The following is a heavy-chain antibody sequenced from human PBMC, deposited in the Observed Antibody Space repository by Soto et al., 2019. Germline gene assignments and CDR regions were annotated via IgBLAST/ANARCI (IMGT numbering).Heavy chain of an antibody. V-gene: IGHV4-31*03. CDR3: ARVRAGTTYWFDP. CDR1: GGSISSGGYY. Sequence: TLSLTCTVSGGSISSGGYYWSWIRQHPGKGLEWIGYIYYSGSTYYNLSLKSRVTISVDTSKNQFSLKLSSVTAADTAVYYCARVRAGTTYWFDPWGQGTLVTVSS. D-gene: IGHD1-7*01. CDR2: IYYSGST. J-gene: IGHJ5*02.